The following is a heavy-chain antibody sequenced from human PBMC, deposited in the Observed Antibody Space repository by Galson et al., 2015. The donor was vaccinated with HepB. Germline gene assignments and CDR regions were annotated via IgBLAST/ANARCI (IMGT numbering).Heavy chain of an antibody. CDR3: LRLGDLSGYSSS. D-gene: IGHD6-13*01. V-gene: IGHV3-73*01. CDR1: GFTFSGSA. J-gene: IGHJ4*02. Sequence: SLRLSCAASGFTFSGSAIHWVRQASGKGPEWVGRIRSNASDYATAYAASLKIRFTISRYDSKNTAYLHMNSLKTEATAVYYCLRLGDLSGYSSSWGQGTLVTVSS. CDR2: IRSNASDYAT.